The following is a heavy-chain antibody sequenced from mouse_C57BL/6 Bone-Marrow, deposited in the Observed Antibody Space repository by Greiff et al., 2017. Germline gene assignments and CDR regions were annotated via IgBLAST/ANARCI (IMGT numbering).Heavy chain of an antibody. CDR1: GYTFTSYG. V-gene: IGHV1-81*01. CDR2: IYPRSGNT. Sequence: VKLVESGAELARPGASVKLSCKASGYTFTSYGISWVKQRTGQGLEWIGEIYPRSGNTYYNEKFKGKATLTADKSSSTAYMELRSLTSEDSAVYFCARQLRLSWFAYWGQGTLVTVSA. D-gene: IGHD3-2*02. CDR3: ARQLRLSWFAY. J-gene: IGHJ3*01.